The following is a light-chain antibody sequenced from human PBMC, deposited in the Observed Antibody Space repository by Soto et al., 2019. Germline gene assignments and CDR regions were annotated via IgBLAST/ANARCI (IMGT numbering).Light chain of an antibody. Sequence: ENVLTQSPGTLSLSPGERATLSCRASQSVGSSYLAWYQQKPGQAPRVLIYGASSRATGIPDRFSGSGSGTDFTLTISRLEPEDFAVYYCQQYATSPFTFGPGTKVDIK. V-gene: IGKV3-20*01. CDR2: GAS. J-gene: IGKJ3*01. CDR3: QQYATSPFT. CDR1: QSVGSSY.